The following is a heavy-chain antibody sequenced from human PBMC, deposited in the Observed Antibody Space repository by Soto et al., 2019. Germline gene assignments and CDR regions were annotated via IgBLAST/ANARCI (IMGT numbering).Heavy chain of an antibody. CDR1: GGTFSSSA. J-gene: IGHJ6*02. CDR3: ARRVATGYYYYGMDV. D-gene: IGHD2-21*02. V-gene: IGHV1-69*13. CDR2: IIPIFGTA. Sequence: SVKVSCKASGGTFSSSAISWLRQAPVQGLEWMGGIIPIFGTANYAQKFQGRVTITADESTSTAYMELSSLRSEDTAVYYCARRVATGYYYYGMDVWGQGTTVTVSS.